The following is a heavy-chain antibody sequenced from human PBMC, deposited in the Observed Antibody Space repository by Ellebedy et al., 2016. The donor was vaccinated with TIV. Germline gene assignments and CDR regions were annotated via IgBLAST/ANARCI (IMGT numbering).Heavy chain of an antibody. CDR1: GGSISSSNW. CDR2: IYHSGST. CDR3: ARHNFNSGYDLVPPGFVDY. V-gene: IGHV4-4*02. J-gene: IGHJ4*02. D-gene: IGHD5-12*01. Sequence: SETLSLXXAVSGGSISSSNWWSWVRQPPGKGLEWIGEIYHSGSTNYNPSLKSRVTISVDTSKNQFSLKLSSVTAADTAVYYCARHNFNSGYDLVPPGFVDYWGQGTLVTVSS.